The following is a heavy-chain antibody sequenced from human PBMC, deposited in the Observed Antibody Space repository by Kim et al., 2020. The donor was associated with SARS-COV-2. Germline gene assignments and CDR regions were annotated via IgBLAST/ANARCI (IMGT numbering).Heavy chain of an antibody. Sequence: VKGRFTISRNDSRNTLFLQMNSLRTEDTAVYYCTTDVGRTLFSLREVWFDYWGQGTLVTVSS. J-gene: IGHJ4*02. V-gene: IGHV3-15*01. D-gene: IGHD2-15*01. CDR3: TTDVGRTLFSLREVWFDY.